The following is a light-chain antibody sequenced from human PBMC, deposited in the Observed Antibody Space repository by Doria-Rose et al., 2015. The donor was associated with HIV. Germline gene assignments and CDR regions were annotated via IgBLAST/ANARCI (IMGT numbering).Light chain of an antibody. Sequence: SPGTLSLSPGERATLSCRASQSVSSSELGWYQQKPGQAPRLLIYDVSTRATGIPDRFSGSGSGTDFTLAISRLEPEDFAVYYCQQYASSPLTFGGGTKVEIK. CDR1: QSVSSSE. J-gene: IGKJ4*01. CDR2: DVS. CDR3: QQYASSPLT. V-gene: IGKV3-20*01.